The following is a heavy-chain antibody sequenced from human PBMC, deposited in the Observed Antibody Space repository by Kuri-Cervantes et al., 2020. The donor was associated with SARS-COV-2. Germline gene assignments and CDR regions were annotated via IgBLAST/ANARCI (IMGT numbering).Heavy chain of an antibody. CDR3: ARVPSSSGFFDY. CDR2: ISSSSSYI. D-gene: IGHD6-6*01. J-gene: IGHJ4*02. CDR1: GFTFSSYS. V-gene: IGHV3-21*01. Sequence: GESLKISCAASGFTFSSYSMNWVRQAPGKGLEWVSSISSSSSYIYYADSVKGQFTTSRDNAKNSLYLQMNSLRAEDTAVYYCARVPSSSGFFDYWGQGTLVTVSS.